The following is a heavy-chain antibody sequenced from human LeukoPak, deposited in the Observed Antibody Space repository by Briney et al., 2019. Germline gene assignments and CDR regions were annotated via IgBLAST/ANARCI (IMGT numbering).Heavy chain of an antibody. CDR2: MNPNSGNT. Sequence: ASVKVSCKASGYTFTSYDINWVRQATGQGLEWMGWMNPNSGNTDYAQKVQGRVTMTRNTSISTAYMELSSLRSEDTAVYYCATGESLKNFDYWGQGTLVTVSS. V-gene: IGHV1-8*01. D-gene: IGHD3-10*01. J-gene: IGHJ4*02. CDR1: GYTFTSYD. CDR3: ATGESLKNFDY.